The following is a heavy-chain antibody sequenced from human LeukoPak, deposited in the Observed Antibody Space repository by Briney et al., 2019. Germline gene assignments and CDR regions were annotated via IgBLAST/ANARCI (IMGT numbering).Heavy chain of an antibody. CDR1: GYSFSSYW. Sequence: PGESLKISCQGFGYSFSSYWIAWVRQMPGKGLEWMGIIYPGDSDTRYSPSFQGQVTISADKSISTAYLQWSSLKASDTAMYYCARGGYCSGGSCYLLLDYWGQGTLVPVSS. CDR2: IYPGDSDT. D-gene: IGHD2-15*01. V-gene: IGHV5-51*01. J-gene: IGHJ4*02. CDR3: ARGGYCSGGSCYLLLDY.